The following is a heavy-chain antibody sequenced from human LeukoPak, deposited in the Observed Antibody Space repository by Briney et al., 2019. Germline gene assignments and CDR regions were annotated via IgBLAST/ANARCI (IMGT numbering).Heavy chain of an antibody. V-gene: IGHV4-38-2*02. CDR3: ARQDFYDSSAQY. CDR1: GYSISSGYY. D-gene: IGHD3-22*01. CDR2: IYHSGTT. J-gene: IGHJ4*02. Sequence: SSETLSLTCTVSGYSISSGYYWGWIRQPPGKGLEWIGNIYHSGTTYYNPSLKTRITISVDTSNNQFSLKLSSVTAADTAVYYCARQDFYDSSAQYWGQGTLVSVSS.